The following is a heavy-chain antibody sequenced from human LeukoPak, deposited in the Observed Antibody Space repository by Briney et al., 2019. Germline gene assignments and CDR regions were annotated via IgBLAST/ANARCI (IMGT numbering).Heavy chain of an antibody. Sequence: GESLQISCKGSGYSFTNYWIGWVRQMPGKGLEWMGIIYPSDSDTRYSPSFQSQVTISADKSISTAYLQWSGLKASDTAMYYCASAGISASFDHWGRGTLVTVSS. CDR1: GYSFTNYW. CDR3: ASAGISASFDH. V-gene: IGHV5-51*01. D-gene: IGHD3-10*01. CDR2: IYPSDSDT. J-gene: IGHJ2*01.